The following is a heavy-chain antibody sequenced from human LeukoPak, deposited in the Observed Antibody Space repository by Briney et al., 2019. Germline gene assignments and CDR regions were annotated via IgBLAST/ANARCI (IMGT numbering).Heavy chain of an antibody. V-gene: IGHV3-23*01. D-gene: IGHD1-26*01. Sequence: GGSLRLSCAASGFTFSSYAMSWVRQAPGKGLEWVSTISGSGDSTYYADSVKGRFTISRDNSKNTLWLQMNSPRAEDTAVYFCAKDAYSGRDFDYWGQGTLVTVSS. CDR3: AKDAYSGRDFDY. J-gene: IGHJ4*02. CDR2: ISGSGDST. CDR1: GFTFSSYA.